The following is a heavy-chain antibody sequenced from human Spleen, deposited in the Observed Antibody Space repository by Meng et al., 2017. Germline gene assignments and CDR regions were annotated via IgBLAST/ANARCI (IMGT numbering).Heavy chain of an antibody. V-gene: IGHV4-34*01. CDR2: ISHSGST. Sequence: QVQLQQWAAGLLKPSETLSLTCDVYGGSFSGYSWSWIRQPPGKGLEWIGEISHSGSTNYSPSLKNRVTISLDTSKNQFSLKLRSVTAADTAVYYCARLWTVTSYSADWFDPWGQGTLVTVSS. D-gene: IGHD4-17*01. CDR3: ARLWTVTSYSADWFDP. CDR1: GGSFSGYS. J-gene: IGHJ5*02.